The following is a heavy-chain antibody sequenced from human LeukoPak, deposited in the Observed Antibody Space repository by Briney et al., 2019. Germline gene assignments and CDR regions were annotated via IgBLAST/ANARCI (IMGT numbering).Heavy chain of an antibody. CDR3: ARDSSGWYYFDY. CDR2: INHSGST. J-gene: IGHJ4*02. CDR1: GGSFSGYY. Sequence: SETLSLTCAVYGGSFSGYYWSWVRQPPGKGLEWIGEINHSGSTNYNPSLKSRVTISVDTSKNQFSLKLSSVTAADTAVYYCARDSSGWYYFDYWGQGTLVTVSS. V-gene: IGHV4-34*01. D-gene: IGHD6-19*01.